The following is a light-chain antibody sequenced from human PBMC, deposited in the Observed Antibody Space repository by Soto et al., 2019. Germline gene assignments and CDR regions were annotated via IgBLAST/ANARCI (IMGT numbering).Light chain of an antibody. V-gene: IGKV3-20*01. J-gene: IGKJ3*01. Sequence: EIVLTQSPGTLSLSPGERATLSCRASQSVSSSYLAWYQQKPGQAPRLLIYGASSRATGIPDRFSGSGSGTDFTLTISRLEPEDFAVYYWQQYGSSPLFTLGPGTKVDIK. CDR2: GAS. CDR3: QQYGSSPLFT. CDR1: QSVSSSY.